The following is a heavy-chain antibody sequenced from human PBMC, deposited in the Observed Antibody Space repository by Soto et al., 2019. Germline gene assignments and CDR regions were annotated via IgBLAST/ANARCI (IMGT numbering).Heavy chain of an antibody. V-gene: IGHV3-33*01. Sequence: GGSLRLSCAASGLIFRNYGMHWVRQAPGKGLEWMGVIWYDGSNQYYADSVKGRFTISRDNSKNTLFLQMNSLRTEDTAVYYCVGSGYSPFAYWGQGTLVTGSS. CDR1: GLIFRNYG. CDR2: IWYDGSNQ. D-gene: IGHD3-22*01. J-gene: IGHJ4*02. CDR3: VGSGYSPFAY.